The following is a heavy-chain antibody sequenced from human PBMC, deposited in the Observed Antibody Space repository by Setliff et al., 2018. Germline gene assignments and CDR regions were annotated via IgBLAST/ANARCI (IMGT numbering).Heavy chain of an antibody. J-gene: IGHJ6*02. Sequence: ASVKVSCKASGYTFTSYYMHWVRQAPGRGLEWMGIINPSGGSTSYAQKFQGRVTMTRDTSTSTVYMELSSLRSEDTAVYYCAGTYYNFWSALDYYYYGMDVWGQGTTVTVSS. CDR1: GYTFTSYY. CDR3: AGTYYNFWSALDYYYYGMDV. CDR2: INPSGGST. V-gene: IGHV1-46*01. D-gene: IGHD3-3*01.